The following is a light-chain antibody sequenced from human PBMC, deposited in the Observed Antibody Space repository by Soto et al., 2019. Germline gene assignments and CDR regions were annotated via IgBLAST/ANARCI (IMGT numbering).Light chain of an antibody. J-gene: IGKJ2*01. Sequence: AIQMTQSPSSLSASVGDRVTITCRAIQGIRYELGWYQQTPGKAPKLLIYAASRLQRGVPSRFSGTGSGADFTLTISSLQPEDFETYYCLQDSNYPRTFGQGTQLEI. V-gene: IGKV1-6*01. CDR1: QGIRYE. CDR3: LQDSNYPRT. CDR2: AAS.